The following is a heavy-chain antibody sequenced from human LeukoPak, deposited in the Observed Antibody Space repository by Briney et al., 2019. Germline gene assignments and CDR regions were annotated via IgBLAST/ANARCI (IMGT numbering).Heavy chain of an antibody. V-gene: IGHV3-7*04. Sequence: GGSLRLSCAASGFTVSSNYMSWVRQAPGKGLEWVAKIKKDGSEKYYVDSVKGRFTISRDNAENSLYLQMNSLRAEDTAVYYCARAYQYGVDVWGQGTTVTVSS. CDR1: GFTVSSNY. CDR2: IKKDGSEK. CDR3: ARAYQYGVDV. J-gene: IGHJ6*02.